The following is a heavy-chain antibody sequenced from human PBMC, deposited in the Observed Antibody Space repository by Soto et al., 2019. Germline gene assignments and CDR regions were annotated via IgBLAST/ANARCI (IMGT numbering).Heavy chain of an antibody. V-gene: IGHV4-31*03. CDR2: IYYSGTT. CDR1: GISLGSGGYY. CDR3: ARVGPPYDYYDSDNYYPRAYFDY. J-gene: IGHJ4*02. Sequence: SETLSLTCTVSGISLGSGGYYWSWILQHPGKGLDWIVYIYYSGTTFQNPSLKSRVSMSIDMSKNQFSLKLSSVTAADTAVYYCARVGPPYDYYDSDNYYPRAYFDYWGQGTLVTVSS. D-gene: IGHD3-22*01.